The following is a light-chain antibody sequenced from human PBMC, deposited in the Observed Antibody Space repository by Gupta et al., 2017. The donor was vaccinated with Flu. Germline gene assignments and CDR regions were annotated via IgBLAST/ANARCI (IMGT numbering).Light chain of an antibody. J-gene: IGLJ3*02. V-gene: IGLV1-51*02. Sequence: KVTTPCSGTSSNIGNNYVSWYQHLPGTAPNLLIYEDDKRPSGIPDRFSGSKSGTSATLVTTGLQTGDEADYYCGTWDSSRSAGGFGGGTKLTVL. CDR1: SSNIGNNY. CDR2: EDD. CDR3: GTWDSSRSAGG.